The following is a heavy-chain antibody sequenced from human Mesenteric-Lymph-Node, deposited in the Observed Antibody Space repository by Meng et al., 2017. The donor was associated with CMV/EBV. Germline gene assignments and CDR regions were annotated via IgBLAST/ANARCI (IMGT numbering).Heavy chain of an antibody. CDR2: IKQDGSEK. J-gene: IGHJ4*02. CDR1: GFTFSNYW. Sequence: GESLKISCAASGFTFSNYWMTWVRHTPGKGLEWVANIKQDGSEKQYVDSVKGRFTISRDNAKNSLYLQMNSLRVEDTAVYYCARYLSNIAVRPWADWGQGTLVTVSS. D-gene: IGHD6-6*01. V-gene: IGHV3-7*01. CDR3: ARYLSNIAVRPWAD.